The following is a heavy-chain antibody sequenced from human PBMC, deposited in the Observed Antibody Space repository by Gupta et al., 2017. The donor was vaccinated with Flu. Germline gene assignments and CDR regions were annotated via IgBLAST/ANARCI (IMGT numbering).Heavy chain of an antibody. Sequence: QVQLVQSGAEVKKPGASVKVSCKASGSTFADHYKPWGRQAPGQGLEWVGRINQHRTTTNYEQKFQGRVTMTTDTSLTTAYMDLTGLRSDDTAVYYCARERFCSTASCYRWFDPWGQGTLVTVSS. J-gene: IGHJ5*02. CDR2: INQHRTTT. CDR3: ARERFCSTASCYRWFDP. CDR1: GSTFADHY. D-gene: IGHD2-2*01. V-gene: IGHV1-2*06.